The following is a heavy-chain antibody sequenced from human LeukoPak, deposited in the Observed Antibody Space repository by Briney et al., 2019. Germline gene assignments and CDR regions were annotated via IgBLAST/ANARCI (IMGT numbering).Heavy chain of an antibody. CDR2: MYYSGST. CDR1: SYSINSGYY. V-gene: IGHV4-38-2*02. CDR3: ARQYYDYVWGTHPYYFDY. Sequence: SETLSLTCTVSSYSINSGYYWGWIRQPPGKGLEWIGSMYYSGSTYYNPSLKSRVTISVDTSKNQFSLKLSSVTAADTAVYYCARQYYDYVWGTHPYYFDYWGQGTLVTVSS. J-gene: IGHJ4*02. D-gene: IGHD3-16*01.